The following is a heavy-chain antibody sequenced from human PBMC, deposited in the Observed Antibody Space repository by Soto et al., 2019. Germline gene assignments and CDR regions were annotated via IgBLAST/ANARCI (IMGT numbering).Heavy chain of an antibody. CDR3: ARDVFCGGAPACPDMDV. CDR2: ISGYNGNT. V-gene: IGHV1-18*04. J-gene: IGHJ6*02. D-gene: IGHD2-21*01. Sequence: GASVKVSCKASGYTFSGYIITWVLQAPGQGLEWMGRISGYNGNTNYARTLRGRLTLTTDTSTSTAYMELRSLTSDDTAVYYCARDVFCGGAPACPDMDVWGQGTTVTVSS. CDR1: GYTFSGYI.